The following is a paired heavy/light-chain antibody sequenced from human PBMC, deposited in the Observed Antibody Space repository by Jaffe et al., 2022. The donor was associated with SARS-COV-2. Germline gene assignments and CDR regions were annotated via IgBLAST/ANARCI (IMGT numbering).Heavy chain of an antibody. J-gene: IGHJ4*02. CDR1: GFTFSNYA. Sequence: EIQLLESGGGLVQPGGSLRLSCAASGFTFSNYAMSWVRQAPGKGLEWISAFSGSGARTYYADSVKGRFTISRDNSRNTLYLQMNSLRAEDTAMYYCAKDRGSGRYDFDYWGQGTLLTVSS. CDR3: AKDRGSGRYDFDY. D-gene: IGHD6-19*01. CDR2: FSGSGART. V-gene: IGHV3-23*01.
Light chain of an antibody. Sequence: QSVLTQPPSVSAAPGQKVTISCSGSSSNIGNNYISWYQQLPGTAPKLLIYENNKRPSGIPDRFSGSKSGTSATLGITGLQTGDEADYYCGTWDSSLSAWVFGGGTKLTVL. J-gene: IGLJ3*02. CDR3: GTWDSSLSAWV. CDR1: SSNIGNNY. V-gene: IGLV1-51*02. CDR2: ENN.